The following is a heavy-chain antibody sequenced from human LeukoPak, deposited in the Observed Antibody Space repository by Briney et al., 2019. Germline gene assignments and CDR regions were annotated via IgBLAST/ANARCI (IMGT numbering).Heavy chain of an antibody. CDR2: ISWNSGSI. D-gene: IGHD5-18*01. CDR3: AKGGYSNGRYYYYYMDV. J-gene: IGHJ6*03. Sequence: GGSLRLSCAASGFTFDDYAMHWVRQAPGKGLEWVSGISWNSGSIGYADSVKGRFTISRDNAKNSLYLQMNSLRAEDTAVYYCAKGGYSNGRYYYYYMDVWGEGPRSPSP. V-gene: IGHV3-9*01. CDR1: GFTFDDYA.